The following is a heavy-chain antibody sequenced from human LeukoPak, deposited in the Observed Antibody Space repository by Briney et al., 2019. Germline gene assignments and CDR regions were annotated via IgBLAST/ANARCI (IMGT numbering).Heavy chain of an antibody. D-gene: IGHD3-22*01. V-gene: IGHV3-23*01. J-gene: IGHJ3*02. CDR2: ISGSGGST. CDR3: AKDRGITMIVGDAFDI. Sequence: GGSLRLSCAASGFTFSSYAMSWVRQAPGKGLEWVSAISGSGGSTYYADSVKGRFTISRDNSKNTLYLQMNSLRAEDTAVYYCAKDRGITMIVGDAFDIWGQGTMVAVSS. CDR1: GFTFSSYA.